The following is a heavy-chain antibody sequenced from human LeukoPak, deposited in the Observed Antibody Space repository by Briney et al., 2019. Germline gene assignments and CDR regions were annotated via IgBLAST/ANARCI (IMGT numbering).Heavy chain of an antibody. CDR3: ARVKRVLITTNGAFDI. J-gene: IGHJ3*02. CDR2: IYYSGSS. CDR1: GGSISTYY. V-gene: IGHV4-59*01. Sequence: PSETLSLTCTVSGGSISTYYWSWIRQPPGKGLEWIGYIYYSGSSNYSPSLKSRVTISVDTSKNQFSLRLTSVTAADTAVYYCARVKRVLITTNGAFDIWGQGTMVTVSS. D-gene: IGHD3-22*01.